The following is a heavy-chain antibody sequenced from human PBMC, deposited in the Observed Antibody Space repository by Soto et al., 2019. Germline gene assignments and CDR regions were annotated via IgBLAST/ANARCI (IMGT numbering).Heavy chain of an antibody. Sequence: EVQLLESGGGLVQPGGSRRLSCAASGFTFRDYGMSWVRQAPGKGLEWVSGISGGATYYADSVKGRFVISRDDSKKTLYLEMDSLRVEDTAVYYCTKDSGWTSADWGQGTLVTVSS. V-gene: IGHV3-23*01. CDR2: ISGGAT. CDR1: GFTFRDYG. J-gene: IGHJ4*02. CDR3: TKDSGWTSAD. D-gene: IGHD3-10*01.